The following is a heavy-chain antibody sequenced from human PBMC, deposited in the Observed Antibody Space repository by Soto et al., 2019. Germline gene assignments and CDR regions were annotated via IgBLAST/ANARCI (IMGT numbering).Heavy chain of an antibody. CDR1: GFPFSSYA. D-gene: IGHD3-22*01. J-gene: IGHJ4*02. Sequence: SLRLSCAASGFPFSSYAMHWVRQAPGKGLEWVAVISYDGSNKYYADSVKGRFTISRDNSKNTLYLQMNSLRAEDTAVYYCARSGIGITMIVVVITCFDYWGQGTLVTVSS. CDR2: ISYDGSNK. CDR3: ARSGIGITMIVVVITCFDY. V-gene: IGHV3-30-3*01.